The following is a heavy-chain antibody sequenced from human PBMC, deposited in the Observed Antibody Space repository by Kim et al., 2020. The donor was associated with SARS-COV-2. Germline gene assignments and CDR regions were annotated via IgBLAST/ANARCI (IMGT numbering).Heavy chain of an antibody. Sequence: STSLKTRLTISKHTSKNQVALTMTNMDPVDTATYYCARITSIAARSFFDYWGQGTLVTVSS. D-gene: IGHD6-6*01. J-gene: IGHJ4*02. CDR3: ARITSIAARSFFDY. V-gene: IGHV2-70*01.